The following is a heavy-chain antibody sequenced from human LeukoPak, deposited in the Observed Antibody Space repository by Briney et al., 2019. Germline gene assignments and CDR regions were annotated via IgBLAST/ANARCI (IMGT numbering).Heavy chain of an antibody. CDR3: ARDSGGYYGSGSNNYYYYGMDV. D-gene: IGHD3-10*01. CDR1: GGSISSYY. Sequence: SETLSLTCTVSGGSISSYYWSWIRQPPGKGLEWIGYIYYSGSTNYNPSLKSRVTISVDTSKNQFSLKLSSVTAADTAVYYCARDSGGYYGSGSNNYYYYGMDVWGQGTTVTVPS. J-gene: IGHJ6*02. CDR2: IYYSGST. V-gene: IGHV4-59*01.